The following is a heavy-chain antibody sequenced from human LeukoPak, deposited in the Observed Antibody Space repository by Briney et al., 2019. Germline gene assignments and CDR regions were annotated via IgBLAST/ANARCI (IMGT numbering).Heavy chain of an antibody. J-gene: IGHJ6*03. CDR3: ARGDDCYSRGNYYYYMDV. CDR2: MNPNSGNT. Sequence: ASVKVSCKASGYTFTSYDINWVRQATGQGLEWMGWMNPNSGNTGYAQKFQGRVTMTRNTSISTAYMELSRPRSDDTAVYYCARGDDCYSRGNYYYYMDVWGKGTTVTVSS. D-gene: IGHD6-13*01. V-gene: IGHV1-8*02. CDR1: GYTFTSYD.